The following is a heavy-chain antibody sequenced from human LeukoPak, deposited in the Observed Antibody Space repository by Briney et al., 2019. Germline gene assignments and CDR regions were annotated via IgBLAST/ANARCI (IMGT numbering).Heavy chain of an antibody. V-gene: IGHV3-30*03. Sequence: GGSLRLSCAASGFTFSSYGMHWVRQAPGKWLEWLAVISYDGSNKYYANFGKGRFTISRDNSKNTLYLQMNSLRAEDTAVYYCAMYGSGSYGYFDYWGQGTLVTVSS. J-gene: IGHJ4*02. CDR1: GFTFSSYG. CDR2: ISYDGSNK. D-gene: IGHD3-10*01. CDR3: AMYGSGSYGYFDY.